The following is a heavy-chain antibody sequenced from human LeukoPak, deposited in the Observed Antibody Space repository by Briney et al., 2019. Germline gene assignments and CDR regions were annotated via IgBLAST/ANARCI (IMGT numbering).Heavy chain of an antibody. CDR1: XXXXSYY. CDR3: ARIYSRGFDY. J-gene: IGHJ4*02. CDR2: IYYSGSA. D-gene: IGHD5-18*01. Sequence: XXXXSYYWSWIRQXPGXGLECIGYIYYSGSANYNPSLKSRVTISLDTSKNQFSLKLSSVTAADTAVYYCARIYSRGFDYWGQGTLVTVSS. V-gene: IGHV4-59*01.